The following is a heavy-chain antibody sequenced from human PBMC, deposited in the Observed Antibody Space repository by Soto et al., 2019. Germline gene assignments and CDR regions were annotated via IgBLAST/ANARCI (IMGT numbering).Heavy chain of an antibody. D-gene: IGHD6-13*01. CDR1: GFTFNNAW. CDR3: ARLQAAAGDNDLTFDY. Sequence: PGGSLRLSCAASGFTFNNAWMNWVRQAPGKGLEWVGHIKSKTDGGTTDSAAPVKGRFTISRDDSKKTLYLQMNSLKSEDTAMYYCARLQAAAGDNDLTFDYWGQGTLVTVSS. J-gene: IGHJ4*02. CDR2: IKSKTDGGTT. V-gene: IGHV3-15*07.